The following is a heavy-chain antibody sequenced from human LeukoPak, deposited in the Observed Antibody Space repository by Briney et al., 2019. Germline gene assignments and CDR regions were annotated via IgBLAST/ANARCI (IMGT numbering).Heavy chain of an antibody. CDR3: AKTQTMMGAFDI. Sequence: GGSLRLSCAASGFTFSSYSMNWVRQAPGKGLEWVSYISSSSDTIYYADSVKGRFTISRDNAKNSLYLQMNSLRDEDTAVYYCAKTQTMMGAFDIWGQGTKVTVSS. CDR2: ISSSSDTI. V-gene: IGHV3-48*02. CDR1: GFTFSSYS. J-gene: IGHJ3*02. D-gene: IGHD3-22*01.